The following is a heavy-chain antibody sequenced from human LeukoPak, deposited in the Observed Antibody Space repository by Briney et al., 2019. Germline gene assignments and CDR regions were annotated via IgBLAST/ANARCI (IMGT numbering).Heavy chain of an antibody. V-gene: IGHV3-21*01. Sequence: TGGSLRLSCAASGFTFTSYGMNWVRQAPGKGLEWVSSISSGSTYIYYTDSVKGRFTISRDNAQNSLYLQMNSLRAEDTAVYYCARGDKAMVTPKMFHFDSWGQGTLVTVSS. D-gene: IGHD5-18*01. CDR3: ARGDKAMVTPKMFHFDS. CDR2: ISSGSTYI. J-gene: IGHJ4*02. CDR1: GFTFTSYG.